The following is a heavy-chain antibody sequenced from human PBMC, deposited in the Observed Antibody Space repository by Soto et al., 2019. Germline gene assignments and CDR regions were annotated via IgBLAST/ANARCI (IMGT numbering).Heavy chain of an antibody. V-gene: IGHV4-31*03. Sequence: SETLSLTCTVSGGSISSGGYYWSWIRQHPGKGLEWIGYIYYSGSTYYKPSLKSRVTISVDTSKNQFSLKLSSVTAADTAVYYCARGGGYNTAFDYWGQGTLVTVSS. CDR3: ARGGGYNTAFDY. CDR2: IYYSGST. CDR1: GGSISSGGYY. D-gene: IGHD5-12*01. J-gene: IGHJ4*02.